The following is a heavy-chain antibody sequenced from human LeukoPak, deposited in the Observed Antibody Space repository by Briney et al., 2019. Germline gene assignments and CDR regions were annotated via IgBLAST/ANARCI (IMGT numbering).Heavy chain of an antibody. J-gene: IGHJ4*02. CDR2: ISWDGGST. CDR3: AKDSGSFTYDY. V-gene: IGHV3-43D*03. CDR1: GFTFDDYA. Sequence: PGGSLRLSCAASGFTFDDYAMHWVRRAPGKGLEWVSLISWDGGSTYYADSVKGRFTISRDNSKNSLYLQMNSLRAEDTALYYCAKDSGSFTYDYWGQGTLVTVSS. D-gene: IGHD1-26*01.